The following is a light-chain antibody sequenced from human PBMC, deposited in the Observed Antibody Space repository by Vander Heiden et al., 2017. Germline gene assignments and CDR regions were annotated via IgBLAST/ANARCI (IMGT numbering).Light chain of an antibody. Sequence: DIQMTQSPSSLSASVGDRVTITCRASQSISNYLNWYQQKPRKAPWLLLYAASTLQSGVPSRFCGSGSGTDFTLTISSLQPEDFATYYCQQRYSMPPFTFGPGTNVDMK. CDR1: QSISNY. CDR3: QQRYSMPPFT. V-gene: IGKV1-39*01. CDR2: AAS. J-gene: IGKJ3*01.